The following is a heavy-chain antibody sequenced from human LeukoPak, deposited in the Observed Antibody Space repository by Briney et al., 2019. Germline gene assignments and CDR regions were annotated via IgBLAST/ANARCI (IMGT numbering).Heavy chain of an antibody. J-gene: IGHJ4*02. D-gene: IGHD2-21*02. CDR1: GCSIISGSYD. V-gene: IGHV4-39*07. CDR2: IYYRGNT. Sequence: PSGTLSLTGTVSGCSIISGSYDWGWLRQPPGRVLEWIVNIYYRGNTNYRPTLKSRVTISVDKSKNQFSLKLSSVTAADTAVYYCAREPYCGGDCPYYFDYWGQGTLVTVSS. CDR3: AREPYCGGDCPYYFDY.